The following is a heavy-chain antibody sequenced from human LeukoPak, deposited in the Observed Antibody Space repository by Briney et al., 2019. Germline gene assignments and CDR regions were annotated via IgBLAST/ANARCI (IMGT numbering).Heavy chain of an antibody. V-gene: IGHV4-39*02. CDR1: GGSVSSTTYY. CDR3: AREGGYYDSSGAYYYYGMDV. Sequence: SETLSLTCTVSGGSVSSTTYYWSWIRQPPGKGVEWIASINYSGSTYYNPSLKSRVTISVDTSENQFSLKLSSVTAADTAVYYCAREGGYYDSSGAYYYYGMDVWGQGTTVTVSS. D-gene: IGHD3-22*01. J-gene: IGHJ6*02. CDR2: INYSGST.